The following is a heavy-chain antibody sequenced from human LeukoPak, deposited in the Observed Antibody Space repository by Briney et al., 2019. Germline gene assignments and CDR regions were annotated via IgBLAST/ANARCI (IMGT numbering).Heavy chain of an antibody. J-gene: IGHJ3*02. CDR3: ARDAPLYDSSGYYGVGGAFDI. V-gene: IGHV1-8*01. Sequence: ASVKVSCKASGYTFTNNDINWVRQATGQGLEWMGWMNPNTANTGYAQKFQGRITITRNTSISTTYMELSSLRSEDTAVYYCARDAPLYDSSGYYGVGGAFDIWGQGTMVTVSS. D-gene: IGHD3-22*01. CDR2: MNPNTANT. CDR1: GYTFTNND.